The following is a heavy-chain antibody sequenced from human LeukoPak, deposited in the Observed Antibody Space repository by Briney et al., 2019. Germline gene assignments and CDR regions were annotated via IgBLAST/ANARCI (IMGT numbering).Heavy chain of an antibody. CDR2: ISGSGGST. V-gene: IGHV3-23*01. CDR1: GFTFSSYA. CDR3: ANEVVVVAAPTTSFDY. D-gene: IGHD2-15*01. Sequence: PGGSLRLSCAASGFTFSSYAMSWVRQAPGKGLEWVSAISGSGGSTYYADSVKGRFTIPRDNSKNTLYLQMNSLRAEDTAVYYCANEVVVVAAPTTSFDYWGQGTLVTVSS. J-gene: IGHJ4*02.